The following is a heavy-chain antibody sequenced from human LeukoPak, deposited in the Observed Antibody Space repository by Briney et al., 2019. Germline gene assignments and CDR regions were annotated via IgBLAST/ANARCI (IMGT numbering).Heavy chain of an antibody. V-gene: IGHV1-2*06. CDR3: ARDPHYYDSSGFDY. J-gene: IGHJ4*02. CDR1: GYTFTGYY. CDR2: INPNSGGT. Sequence: ASVKVSCKASGYTFTGYYMHWVRQAPGQGLEWMGRINPNSGGTNYAQKFQGRVTMTRDTSICTAYMELSRLRSDDTAVYYCARDPHYYDSSGFDYWGQGTLVTVSS. D-gene: IGHD3-22*01.